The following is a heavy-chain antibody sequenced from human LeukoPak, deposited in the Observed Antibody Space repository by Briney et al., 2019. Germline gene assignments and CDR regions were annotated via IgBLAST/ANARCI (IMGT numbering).Heavy chain of an antibody. CDR1: GFTFSSYG. Sequence: GGSLRLSCAASGFTFSSYGMHWVRQAPGKGLEWGAFIRYDGSNKYYADSVKGRFTISRDNSKNTLYLQMNSLRAEDTAVYYCAKAGYYDSSGYYENYYYYYMDVWGKGTTVTVSS. V-gene: IGHV3-30*02. D-gene: IGHD3-22*01. J-gene: IGHJ6*03. CDR3: AKAGYYDSSGYYENYYYYYMDV. CDR2: IRYDGSNK.